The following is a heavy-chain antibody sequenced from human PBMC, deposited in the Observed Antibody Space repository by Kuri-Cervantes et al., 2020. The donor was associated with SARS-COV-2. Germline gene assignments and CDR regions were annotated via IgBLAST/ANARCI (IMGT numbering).Heavy chain of an antibody. CDR3: AREVVPAAMHYYYYMDV. J-gene: IGHJ6*03. CDR1: GGSISSNSYY. D-gene: IGHD2-2*01. V-gene: IGHV4-39*07. Sequence: SETLSLTCTVTGGSISSNSYYWGWIRQPPGKGLEWIGSIYYSGSTYYNPSLKSRVTISVDTSKNQFSLKLSSVTAADTAVYYCAREVVPAAMHYYYYMDVWGKGTTVTVSS. CDR2: IYYSGST.